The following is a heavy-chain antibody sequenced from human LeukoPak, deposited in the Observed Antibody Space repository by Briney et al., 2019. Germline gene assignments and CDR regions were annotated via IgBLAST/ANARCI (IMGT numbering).Heavy chain of an antibody. CDR3: ARGHQLLTYYYYYDMDV. V-gene: IGHV4-59*01. Sequence: SETLSLTCTVSGGSISSYYWSWIRQPPGKGLEWIGYTYYSGSTNYNPSLKSRVTISVDTSKSQFSLKLSSVTAADTAAYYCARGHQLLTYYYYYDMDVWGRGTTVTVSS. CDR1: GGSISSYY. CDR2: TYYSGST. D-gene: IGHD2-2*01. J-gene: IGHJ6*04.